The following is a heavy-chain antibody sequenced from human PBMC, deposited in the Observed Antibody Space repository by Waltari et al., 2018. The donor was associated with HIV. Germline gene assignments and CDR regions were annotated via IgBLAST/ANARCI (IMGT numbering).Heavy chain of an antibody. CDR3: AKAVGDTSGRYWGGDV. CDR1: GSPFSNYV. V-gene: IGHV3-48*03. CDR2: ISAGGTK. Sequence: EVQLVESGGGLVQPGGSLRLSCAGSGSPFSNYVMTWVRQAPGKGLEWISYISAGGTKYYADSVKGRFSISRDNAKNSLYLQMNSLRAEDTAVYYCAKAVGDTSGRYWGGDVWGQGTTVTVSS. D-gene: IGHD6-19*01. J-gene: IGHJ6*02.